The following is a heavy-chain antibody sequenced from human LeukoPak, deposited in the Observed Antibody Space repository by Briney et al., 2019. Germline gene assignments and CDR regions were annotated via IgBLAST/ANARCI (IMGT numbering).Heavy chain of an antibody. V-gene: IGHV3-23*01. J-gene: IGHJ4*02. CDR3: AKRGVVIRVILVGFHKEAYYFDS. CDR2: ISDSGGRT. Sequence: GGSLRLSCAASGITLSNYGMSWVRQAPGKGLEWVAGISDSGGRTNYADSVKGRFTISRDNPKNTLYLQMNSLRAEDTAVYFCAKRGVVIRVILVGFHKEAYYFDSWGQGALVTVSS. D-gene: IGHD3-22*01. CDR1: GITLSNYG.